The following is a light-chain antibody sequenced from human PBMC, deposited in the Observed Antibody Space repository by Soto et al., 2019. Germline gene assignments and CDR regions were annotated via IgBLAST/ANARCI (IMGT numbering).Light chain of an antibody. CDR1: QSVRSS. CDR3: QQSSNWPPEVT. Sequence: EIVLTQSPDTLSLSPGERATLSCRASQSVRSSLAWYQQKPGQAPRLLIYDASNRATGIPARFSGSGSGTDFTLTISSLEPEDFAVCYCQQSSNWPPEVTFGPGTKVDIK. CDR2: DAS. V-gene: IGKV3-11*01. J-gene: IGKJ3*01.